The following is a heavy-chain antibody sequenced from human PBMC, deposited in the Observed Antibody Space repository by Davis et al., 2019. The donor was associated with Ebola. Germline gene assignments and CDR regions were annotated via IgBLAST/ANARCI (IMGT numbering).Heavy chain of an antibody. Sequence: PGGSLRLSCAASGFIFDDCAMHWVRQAPGKGQEWVSGISWNSGTIAYADSVKGRFTISIDNAKNSLYLQMNSLRAEDTAFYYCAKDTVLLWFGEGFDLWGRGTLVTVSS. CDR1: GFIFDDCA. CDR2: ISWNSGTI. J-gene: IGHJ2*01. V-gene: IGHV3-9*01. CDR3: AKDTVLLWFGEGFDL. D-gene: IGHD3-10*01.